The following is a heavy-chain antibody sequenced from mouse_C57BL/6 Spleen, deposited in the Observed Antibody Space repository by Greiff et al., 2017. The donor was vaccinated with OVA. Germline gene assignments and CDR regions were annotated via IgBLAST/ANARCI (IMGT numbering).Heavy chain of an antibody. Sequence: VQLQQSGAELVRPGASVTLSCKASGYTFTDYEMHWVKQTPVHGLEWIGAIDPETGGTAYNQKFKGKAILTADKSSSTAYMELRSLTSKASAVYYCTRRGFYYYGSSFDYWGQGTTLTVSS. J-gene: IGHJ2*01. CDR2: IDPETGGT. V-gene: IGHV1-15*01. CDR3: TRRGFYYYGSSFDY. D-gene: IGHD1-1*01. CDR1: GYTFTDYE.